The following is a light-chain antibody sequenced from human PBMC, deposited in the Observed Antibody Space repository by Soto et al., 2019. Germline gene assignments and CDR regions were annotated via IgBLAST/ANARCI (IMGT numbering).Light chain of an antibody. Sequence: QSVLTQPPSVSGAPGQRVTISCTGSNSNIGAGYDVHWYQQLPGTAPKLIIYEVTIRPSGVSNRFSGSKSGNTASLTISGLQAEDEADYYCSSYTTSAPYVFGSGTKVTVL. V-gene: IGLV1-40*01. CDR2: EVT. CDR3: SSYTTSAPYV. J-gene: IGLJ1*01. CDR1: NSNIGAGYD.